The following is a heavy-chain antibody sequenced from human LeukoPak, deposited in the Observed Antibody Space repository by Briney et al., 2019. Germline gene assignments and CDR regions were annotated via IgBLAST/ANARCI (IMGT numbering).Heavy chain of an antibody. CDR2: ISAYNGNT. Sequence: GASVKVSCKTSGYTFTNYGISWVRQAPGLGLEWMGWISAYNGNTNYAQKVQGRVTMTTDTSTSTAYMELRSLRFDDTAVYYCARDQTVRLLQTSSTYFKHVFAIWGQGSMVTVSS. CDR1: GYTFTNYG. J-gene: IGHJ3*02. V-gene: IGHV1-18*01. D-gene: IGHD6-13*01. CDR3: ARDQTVRLLQTSSTYFKHVFAI.